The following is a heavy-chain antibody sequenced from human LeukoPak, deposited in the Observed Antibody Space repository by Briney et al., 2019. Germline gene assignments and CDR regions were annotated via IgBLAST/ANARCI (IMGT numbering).Heavy chain of an antibody. V-gene: IGHV3-23*01. D-gene: IGHD2-21*01. Sequence: GGSLRLSCVASGFTFTDYAMSWVRLAPGKGLEWVSSIGGGGFNTHYADSVKGRFSISRDTSTNTLYLEMNSLRADDSALYYCAKDNFGLVPYCFDSWAQGTLVTVSS. CDR3: AKDNFGLVPYCFDS. CDR1: GFTFTDYA. CDR2: IGGGGFNT. J-gene: IGHJ4*01.